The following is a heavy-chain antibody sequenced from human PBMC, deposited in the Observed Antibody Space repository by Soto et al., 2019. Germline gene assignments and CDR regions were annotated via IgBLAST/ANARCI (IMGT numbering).Heavy chain of an antibody. J-gene: IGHJ5*02. CDR1: GYTLTELS. CDR3: AGASDSTWYNWLDP. CDR2: FVPEDGAT. Sequence: ASVKVSCKVSGYTLTELSMHWVRQAPGKGLEWMGGFVPEDGATIYAQKFQGRATMTADTSTGTAYMELSSLRSDDTAVYYCAGASDSTWYNWLDPWGQGTLVTVSS. D-gene: IGHD1-26*01. V-gene: IGHV1-24*01.